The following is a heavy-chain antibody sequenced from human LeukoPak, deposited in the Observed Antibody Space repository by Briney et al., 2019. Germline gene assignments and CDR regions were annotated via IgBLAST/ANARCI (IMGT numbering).Heavy chain of an antibody. CDR2: IKTDGRST. CDR3: ARGRIGGWTDY. J-gene: IGHJ4*02. V-gene: IGHV3-74*01. Sequence: PGGSLRLSCAASGFTFSDYWMHWVRQAPRKGLVWVSRIKTDGRSTNYADSVKGRFTISRDNAKNTLYLQMNSLRAEDTAVYYCARGRIGGWTDYWGQGTLVTVSS. CDR1: GFTFSDYW. D-gene: IGHD6-19*01.